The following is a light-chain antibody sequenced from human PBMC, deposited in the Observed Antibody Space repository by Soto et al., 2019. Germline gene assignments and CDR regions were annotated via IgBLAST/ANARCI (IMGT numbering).Light chain of an antibody. CDR1: QSVASN. CDR2: GAS. CDR3: QQYHNWPPQYT. Sequence: EIVMTQSPASLSVSPGDGATLSCRASQSVASNXAWYQQKPGQGPRLLIHGASTRAVGVPARFSGSGSGTDFTLTISSLQSEDFAVYYCQQYHNWPPQYTFGQGTKLQIK. J-gene: IGKJ2*01. V-gene: IGKV3-15*01.